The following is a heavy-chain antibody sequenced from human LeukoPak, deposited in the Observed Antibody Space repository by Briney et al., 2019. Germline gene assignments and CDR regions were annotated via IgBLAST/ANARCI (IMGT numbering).Heavy chain of an antibody. V-gene: IGHV3-53*01. Sequence: QPGGSLTLSCTVSGFTVSSNSMSWVRQAPGKGLGWVSFIYSENTHYSDSVKGRFTISRDNSKTTLYLQMNSLRAEDTAVYYCARRAGAYSHPYHYWGQRTLVTVSS. J-gene: IGHJ4*02. CDR2: IYSENT. CDR1: GFTVSSNS. D-gene: IGHD4/OR15-4a*01. CDR3: ARRAGAYSHPYHY.